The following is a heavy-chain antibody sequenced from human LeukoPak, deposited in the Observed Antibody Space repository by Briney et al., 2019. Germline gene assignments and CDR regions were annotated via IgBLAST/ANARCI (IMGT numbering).Heavy chain of an antibody. CDR3: AKDIHYYDSSGGSDY. CDR1: GFTFDDYA. CDR2: ISWNSGSL. V-gene: IGHV3-9*01. J-gene: IGHJ4*02. Sequence: PGGSLRLSCAASGFTFDDYAMHWVRHARGKGLEWVSGISWNSGSLLYADSVKGGFTISRDKAKNSLFVEMNSLRAEDTALYYCAKDIHYYDSSGGSDYWGQGTLVTVSS. D-gene: IGHD3-22*01.